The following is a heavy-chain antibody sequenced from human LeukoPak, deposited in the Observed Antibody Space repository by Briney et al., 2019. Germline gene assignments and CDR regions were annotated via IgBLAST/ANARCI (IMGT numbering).Heavy chain of an antibody. V-gene: IGHV4-38-2*02. CDR1: GYSISTGYY. D-gene: IGHD6-13*01. CDR3: ARDFGLEQQLVDY. Sequence: PSETLCLTCTVSGYSISTGYYWDWIRQPPGKGLEWIGTFYHGGSTYYNPSLKSRVTISVDTSKNQFSLKLSSVTAADTAVYYCARDFGLEQQLVDYWGQGTLVTVSS. J-gene: IGHJ4*02. CDR2: FYHGGST.